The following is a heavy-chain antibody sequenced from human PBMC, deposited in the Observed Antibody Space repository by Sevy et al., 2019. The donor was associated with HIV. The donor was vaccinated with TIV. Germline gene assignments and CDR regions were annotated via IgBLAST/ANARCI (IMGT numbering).Heavy chain of an antibody. CDR3: ARDGKAWDLLNY. V-gene: IGHV3-21*01. D-gene: IGHD1-26*01. CDR2: ISGSSNYI. Sequence: GGSLRLSCAGFGFTFSTYSMNWVRQAPGKGLEWISFISGSSNYIYYADSVKGRFTISRDNVKHSLYLQMNSLRVEDTAVYFCARDGKAWDLLNYWGQGTLVTVSS. J-gene: IGHJ4*02. CDR1: GFTFSTYS.